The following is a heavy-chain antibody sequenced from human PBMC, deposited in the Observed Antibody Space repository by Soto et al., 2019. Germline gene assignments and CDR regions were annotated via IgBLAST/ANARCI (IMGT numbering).Heavy chain of an antibody. CDR1: GYTFTGYY. D-gene: IGHD6-13*01. Sequence: ASVKVSCKASGYTFTGYYMHWVRQAPGQGLEWMGWINPNSGGTNYAQKFQGWVTMTRDTSISTAYMELSRLRSDDTAVYYCARGSLWQQLLTFDYWGQGTLVTVSS. CDR3: ARGSLWQQLLTFDY. J-gene: IGHJ4*02. V-gene: IGHV1-2*04. CDR2: INPNSGGT.